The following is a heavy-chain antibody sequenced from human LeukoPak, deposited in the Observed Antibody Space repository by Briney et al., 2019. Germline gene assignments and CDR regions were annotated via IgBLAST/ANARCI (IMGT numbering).Heavy chain of an antibody. D-gene: IGHD3-16*02. CDR1: GFTFSFYW. J-gene: IGHJ4*02. CDR2: MKQDGTES. V-gene: IGHV3-7*01. Sequence: PGGSLRLSCVASGFTFSFYWMSWVRQAPGKGLEWVANMKQDGTESQYVDSVKDRFTISRDSAKNSVHLQMNSLRAEDTAVYYCAFGGVIAWYFDYWGQGTLVTVSS. CDR3: AFGGVIAWYFDY.